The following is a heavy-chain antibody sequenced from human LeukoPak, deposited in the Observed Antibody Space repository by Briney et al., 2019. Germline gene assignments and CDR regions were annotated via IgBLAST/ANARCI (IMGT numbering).Heavy chain of an antibody. J-gene: IGHJ4*02. V-gene: IGHV4-61*01. CDR2: IYDSGST. D-gene: IGHD2-2*01. CDR1: GGSVSSGSYY. Sequence: SETLSLTCTVSGGSVSSGSYYWSWIRQPPGKGLEWLGYIYDSGSTNYNPSLKSRVTISVDTSKNQFSLKLSSVTAADTAVYYCARGYCGSASCYGVFDYWGQGTLVTVSS. CDR3: ARGYCGSASCYGVFDY.